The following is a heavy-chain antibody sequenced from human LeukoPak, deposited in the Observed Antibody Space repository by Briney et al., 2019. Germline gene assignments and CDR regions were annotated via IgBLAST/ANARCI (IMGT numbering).Heavy chain of an antibody. CDR2: IKQDGSEK. Sequence: PGGSLRLSCAASGFTFSSYWMSWVRQAPGKGLEWVANIKQDGSEKYYVDSVKGRFTISRDNAKNSLYLQMNSLRAEDTAVYYCARGLVVSGYVSAVDIWGQGTMVTVSS. J-gene: IGHJ3*02. CDR3: ARGLVVSGYVSAVDI. D-gene: IGHD2-2*01. V-gene: IGHV3-7*01. CDR1: GFTFSSYW.